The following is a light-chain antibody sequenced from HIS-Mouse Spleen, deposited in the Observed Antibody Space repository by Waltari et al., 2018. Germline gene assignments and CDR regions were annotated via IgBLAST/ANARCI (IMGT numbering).Light chain of an antibody. Sequence: QSALTQSASVSGSPGQSITISCTGTSSDVGSYNLVPWYQQHPGKAPKLMVYEVSKRPSGVSNRFSGSKSGNTASLTISGLQAEDEADYYCCSYAGSSTWVFGGGTKLTVL. CDR3: CSYAGSSTWV. J-gene: IGLJ3*02. V-gene: IGLV2-23*02. CDR1: SSDVGSYNL. CDR2: EVS.